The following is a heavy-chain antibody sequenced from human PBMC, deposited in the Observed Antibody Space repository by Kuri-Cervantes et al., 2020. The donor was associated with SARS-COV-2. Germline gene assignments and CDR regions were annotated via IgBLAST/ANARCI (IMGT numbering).Heavy chain of an antibody. CDR2: IMPALGMP. Sequence: SVKVSCKASGGTFSTAIISWVRQGPGQGLEWMGGIMPALGMPNYAQKFRDRVTITADTSTATAFLELSGLKSEDTALYYCAKGYYYGSGSYCYGMDVWGQGTTVTVSS. D-gene: IGHD3-10*01. V-gene: IGHV1-69*10. J-gene: IGHJ6*02. CDR3: AKGYYYGSGSYCYGMDV. CDR1: GGTFSTAI.